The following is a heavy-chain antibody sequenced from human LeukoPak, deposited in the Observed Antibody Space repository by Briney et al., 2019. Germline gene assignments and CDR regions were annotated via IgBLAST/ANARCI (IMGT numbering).Heavy chain of an antibody. CDR1: GFTFSSNA. D-gene: IGHD6-13*01. V-gene: IGHV3-23*01. Sequence: VQPGGSLRLSCAASGFTFSSNAMRWVRQAPGKGLEWVSFLGGKGSSTVYVASGGGRFFLSRDYSGNRLYQQIDRLRGEGTSVYFCAKSVTAAGTYAFDIWGKGTVVTVSS. CDR3: AKSVTAAGTYAFDI. J-gene: IGHJ3*02. CDR2: LGGKGSST.